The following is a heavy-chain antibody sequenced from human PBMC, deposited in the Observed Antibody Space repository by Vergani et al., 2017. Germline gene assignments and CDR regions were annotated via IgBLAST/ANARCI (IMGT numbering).Heavy chain of an antibody. V-gene: IGHV4-31*03. D-gene: IGHD6-25*01. J-gene: IGHJ4*02. CDR2: IYSTGST. CDR3: ARMGGYXEGDAFRIGYFDS. Sequence: QVQLHESGPGLVKPSQTLYLTCSVSGDSISSGVYYWNWIRQHPGKGLEWIGYIYSTGSTHHNPSLRRRINMSVDTSKNQFSLKLNSVTAADTAMYYCARMGGYXEGDAFRIGYFDSWGPGILVTVSS. CDR1: GDSISSGVYY.